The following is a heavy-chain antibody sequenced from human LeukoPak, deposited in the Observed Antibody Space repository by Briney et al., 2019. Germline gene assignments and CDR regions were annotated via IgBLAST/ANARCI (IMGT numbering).Heavy chain of an antibody. V-gene: IGHV1-2*02. D-gene: IGHD2-2*01. CDR3: ARDRSRIVVVPDYYYYYMDV. CDR2: INPNSGGT. J-gene: IGHJ6*03. CDR1: GYTFTGYY. Sequence: ASVKVSCKASGYTFTGYYMHWVRQAPGQGLEWMGWINPNSGGTNYAQKSQGRVTMTRDTSISTAYMELSRLRSDDTAVYYCARDRSRIVVVPDYYYYYMDVWGKGTTVTVSS.